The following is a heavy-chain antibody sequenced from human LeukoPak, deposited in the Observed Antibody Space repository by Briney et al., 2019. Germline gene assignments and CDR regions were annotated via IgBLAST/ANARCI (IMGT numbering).Heavy chain of an antibody. J-gene: IGHJ4*02. V-gene: IGHV5-51*01. CDR2: IYPGDSDT. Sequence: GESLKISCKGSGYSFTSYWIGWVRQLPGKGLGWRGIIYPGDSDTRYSPSFQGQVTISADKSISTAYLQWSSLKASDTAMYYCARHSGSGWSVADYWGQGTLVTVSS. D-gene: IGHD6-19*01. CDR1: GYSFTSYW. CDR3: ARHSGSGWSVADY.